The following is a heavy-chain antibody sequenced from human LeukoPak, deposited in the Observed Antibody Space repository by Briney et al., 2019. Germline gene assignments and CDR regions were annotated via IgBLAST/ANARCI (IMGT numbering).Heavy chain of an antibody. CDR3: ARERVRGIVVVPAASCGMDV. J-gene: IGHJ6*02. CDR1: GFTFSDYY. V-gene: IGHV3-7*01. D-gene: IGHD2-2*01. CDR2: IKQDGSEE. Sequence: TGGSLRLSCAASGFTFSDYYMSWIRQAPGKGLEWVANIKQDGSEEYYVDSVKGRFTISRDNAKNSLFLQMNSLRAEDTAVYYCARERVRGIVVVPAASCGMDVWGQGTTVTVSS.